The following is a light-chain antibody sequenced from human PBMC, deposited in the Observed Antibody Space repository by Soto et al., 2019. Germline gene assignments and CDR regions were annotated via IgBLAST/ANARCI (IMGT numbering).Light chain of an antibody. Sequence: DIQMTQSPSTLSAAIGDRVTITCRASQGVSRWLAWYQRKPGRAPKLLIYDASTLESGVPSRFSGSGSGTEFTLTINSLQTDDSAIYYCQQYNSYSRTFGQGTKVDI. J-gene: IGKJ1*01. V-gene: IGKV1-5*01. CDR1: QGVSRW. CDR2: DAS. CDR3: QQYNSYSRT.